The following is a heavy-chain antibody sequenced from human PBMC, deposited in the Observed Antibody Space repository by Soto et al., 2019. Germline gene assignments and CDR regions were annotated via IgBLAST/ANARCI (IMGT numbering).Heavy chain of an antibody. CDR2: ISSSSSYI. V-gene: IGHV3-21*01. CDR1: GFTFSSYS. D-gene: IGHD3-16*02. CDR3: ARDGGMITFGGVIVKSYYYGMDV. J-gene: IGHJ6*02. Sequence: EVQLVESGGGLVKPGGSLRLSCAASGFTFSSYSMNWVRQAPGKGLEWVSSISSSSSYIYYADSVKGRFTISRDNAKNSLYLQMNSLRAEDTAVYYCARDGGMITFGGVIVKSYYYGMDVWGQGTTVTVSS.